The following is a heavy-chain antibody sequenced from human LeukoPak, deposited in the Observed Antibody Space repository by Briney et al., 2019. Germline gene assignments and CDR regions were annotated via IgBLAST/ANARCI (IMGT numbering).Heavy chain of an antibody. CDR1: GGSISSGSYY. V-gene: IGHV4-61*02. CDR2: IYSSGST. D-gene: IGHD1-1*01. Sequence: PSETLSLTCTVSGGSISSGSYYWSWIRQPAGKGLEWIGRIYSSGSTNYNPSLKSRVTMSVDTSKNQFSLNLSSVTAADTAVYYCAILECALPWFDPWGQGTLVTVSS. CDR3: AILECALPWFDP. J-gene: IGHJ5*02.